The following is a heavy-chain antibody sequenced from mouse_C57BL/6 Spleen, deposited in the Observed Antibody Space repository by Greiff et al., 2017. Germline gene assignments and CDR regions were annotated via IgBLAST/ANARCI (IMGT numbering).Heavy chain of an antibody. CDR3: AREGGGYSNYGYFDY. CDR2: ILPGSGST. J-gene: IGHJ2*01. Sequence: FQLQQSGAELMKPGASVKLSCKATGYTFTGYWIEWVKQRPGHGLEWIGEILPGSGSTNYNEKFKGNATFTADTSSNTAYMQLSSLTTEDSAIYDGAREGGGYSNYGYFDYWGQGTTLTVSS. CDR1: GYTFTGYW. D-gene: IGHD2-5*01. V-gene: IGHV1-9*01.